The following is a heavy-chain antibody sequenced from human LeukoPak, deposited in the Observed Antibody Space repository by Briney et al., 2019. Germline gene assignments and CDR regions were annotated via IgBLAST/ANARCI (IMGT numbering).Heavy chain of an antibody. CDR1: GDSMNSHY. V-gene: IGHV4-59*11. CDR2: IHSSGRT. CDR3: ARAVLMETTLFIGD. Sequence: SETLSLTCDVSGDSMNSHYWSWIRQPPGKGLECVGYIHSSGRTNQNPSLKSRVTLSVDTSKNQFSLTLNSVTAADTAVYFCARAVLMETTLFIGDWGKGTLVTVSS. D-gene: IGHD2-8*01. J-gene: IGHJ4*02.